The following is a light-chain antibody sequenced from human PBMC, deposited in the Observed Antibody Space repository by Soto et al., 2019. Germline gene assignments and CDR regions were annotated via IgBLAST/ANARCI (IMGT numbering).Light chain of an antibody. CDR1: QSVSSY. V-gene: IGKV3-11*01. J-gene: IGKJ4*01. Sequence: EIVLTQSPATLSLSPGERATLSCRASQSVSSYFAWYQQKPGQAPRLLIYDASNRATGIPARFSGSGSGTEFTLTISSLEPEDFAVYYCQQRINWPLTFGGGTKVEIK. CDR2: DAS. CDR3: QQRINWPLT.